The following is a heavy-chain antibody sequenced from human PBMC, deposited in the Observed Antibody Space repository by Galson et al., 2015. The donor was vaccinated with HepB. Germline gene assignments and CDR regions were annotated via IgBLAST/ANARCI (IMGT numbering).Heavy chain of an antibody. D-gene: IGHD6-19*01. V-gene: IGHV3-30*04. J-gene: IGHJ4*02. CDR1: GFTFSSYA. CDR3: ARDVYQWLVPDY. CDR2: ISYDGSNK. Sequence: SLRLSCAASGFTFSSYAMHWVRQAPGKGLEWVAVISYDGSNKYYADSVKGRFTISRNNSKNTLYLQMNSLRAEDTAVYYCARDVYQWLVPDYWGQGTLVTVSS.